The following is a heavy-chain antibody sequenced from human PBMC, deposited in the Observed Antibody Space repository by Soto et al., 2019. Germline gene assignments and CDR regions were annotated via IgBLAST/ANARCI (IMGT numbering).Heavy chain of an antibody. CDR2: ITGGSETI. V-gene: IGHV3-48*01. CDR1: GFNFSPYS. CDR3: TTSNGHLNN. J-gene: IGHJ4*02. Sequence: GGSLRLSCAASGFNFSPYSMNWVRQTPGKRLEWLSYITGGSETISYADSVRGRFTISRDNAKTSVYLQLNRLRPEDTAIYFCTTSNGHLNNWGRETLVTVSS.